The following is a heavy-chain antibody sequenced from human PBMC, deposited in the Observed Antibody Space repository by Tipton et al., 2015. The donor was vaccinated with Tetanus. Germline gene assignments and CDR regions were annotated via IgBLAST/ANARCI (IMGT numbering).Heavy chain of an antibody. Sequence: QLVQSGGEVKKPGESLKISCKGSGYIFNNYWIGWVRQKPGKGLEWMGIIYPGNSDTKYSPSSQDQVTIPVDKSITTAYLQWSSLKASDTSMFYCAGAHCTDGVCNFDFWGQGALVTVAS. CDR2: IYPGNSDT. D-gene: IGHD2-8*01. CDR1: GYIFNNYW. V-gene: IGHV5-51*01. J-gene: IGHJ4*02. CDR3: AGAHCTDGVCNFDF.